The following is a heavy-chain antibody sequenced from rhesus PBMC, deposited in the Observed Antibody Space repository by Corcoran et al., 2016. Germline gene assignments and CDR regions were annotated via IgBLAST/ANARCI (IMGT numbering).Heavy chain of an antibody. CDR1: GGSISESYR. Sequence: QVQLQESGPGVVKPSETLSLTCAVAGGSISESYRWSRNRQPPGKGLEWIGYISGSSTSPNYNPSLKRRVTISKDTSKNQFSLKLSSVTAADTAVYYCARDSAYYNFWTGYDYWGQGVLVTVSS. D-gene: IGHD3-3*01. V-gene: IGHV4S10*01. CDR2: ISGSSTSP. J-gene: IGHJ4*01. CDR3: ARDSAYYNFWTGYDY.